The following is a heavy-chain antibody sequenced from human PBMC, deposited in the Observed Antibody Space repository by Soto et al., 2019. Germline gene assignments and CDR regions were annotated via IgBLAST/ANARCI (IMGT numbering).Heavy chain of an antibody. Sequence: SETLSLTCTVSGDSISSGDYYWSWIRQPPGKGREWIGYIYYSRSTYYNPSLKSRVTISVDTSKNQFSLKLSSVTAADTAVYYCARDQVPAALLGRFDPWGQGTLVTV. CDR2: IYYSRST. J-gene: IGHJ5*02. V-gene: IGHV4-30-4*01. D-gene: IGHD2-2*01. CDR3: ARDQVPAALLGRFDP. CDR1: GDSISSGDYY.